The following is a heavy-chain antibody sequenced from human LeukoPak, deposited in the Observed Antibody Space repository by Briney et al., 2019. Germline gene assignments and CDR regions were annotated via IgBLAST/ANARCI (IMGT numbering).Heavy chain of an antibody. CDR3: ARGHFWSGYV. CDR1: GGSISSYY. Sequence: SETLSLTCTVSGGSISSYYWSWIRQPPGKGLEWIGEINHSGSTNYNPSLKSRVTISVDTSKNQFSLKLSSVTAADTAVYYCARGHFWSGYVWGQGTLVTVSS. J-gene: IGHJ4*02. CDR2: INHSGST. V-gene: IGHV4-34*01. D-gene: IGHD3-3*02.